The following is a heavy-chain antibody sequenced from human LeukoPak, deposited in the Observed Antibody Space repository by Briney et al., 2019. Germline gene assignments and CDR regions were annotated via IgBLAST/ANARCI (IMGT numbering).Heavy chain of an antibody. D-gene: IGHD6-6*01. CDR3: AKEQSSSGFFDY. V-gene: IGHV3-23*01. CDR1: GFTFSSYA. Sequence: GGSLRLSCAASGFTFSSYAMSWVRQAPGKGLEWVSAISGRGDRTYYADSVKGRFTISRDNSTNTLYLQMNSLRAEDTAVYYCAKEQSSSGFFDYWGQGTLVTVSS. CDR2: ISGRGDRT. J-gene: IGHJ4*02.